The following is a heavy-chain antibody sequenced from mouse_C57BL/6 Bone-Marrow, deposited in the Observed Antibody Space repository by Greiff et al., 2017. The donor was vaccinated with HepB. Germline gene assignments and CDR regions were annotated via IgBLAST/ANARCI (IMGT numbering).Heavy chain of an antibody. J-gene: IGHJ3*01. CDR2: ISYDGSN. V-gene: IGHV3-6*01. Sequence: EVKLVESGPGLVKPSQSLSLTCSVTGYSITSGYYWNWIRQFPGNKLEWMGYISYDGSNNYNPSLKNRISITRDTSKNQVFLKLNSVTTEDTATYYCARRGAYWGQGTLVTVSA. CDR1: GYSITSGYY. CDR3: ARRGAY.